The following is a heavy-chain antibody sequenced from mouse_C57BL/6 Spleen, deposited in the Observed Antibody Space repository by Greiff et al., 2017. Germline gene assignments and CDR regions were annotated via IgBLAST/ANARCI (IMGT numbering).Heavy chain of an antibody. D-gene: IGHD2-5*01. J-gene: IGHJ2*01. CDR1: GYTFTSYW. CDR2: IDPSDSYT. Sequence: QVQLQQSGAELVKPGASVKLSCKASGYTFTSYWMQWVKQRPGQGLEWIGEIDPSDSYTNYNQKFKGKATLTVDTSSSTAYMQLSSLTSEDSAVYYCARSYYSNFLYYFDYWGQGTTRTVSS. CDR3: ARSYYSNFLYYFDY. V-gene: IGHV1-50*01.